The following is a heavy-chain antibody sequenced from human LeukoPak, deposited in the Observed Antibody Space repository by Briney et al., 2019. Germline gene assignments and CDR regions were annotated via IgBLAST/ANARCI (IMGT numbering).Heavy chain of an antibody. Sequence: GGSLRLSCAASGFTFSSYAMSWVRQAPGKGLEWVSSISDSGSTTYYTDSVKGRFTISRDNSKNTLYLQMNSLRAEDTAVYYCAKDRGPYNIVLMVYAVLFDYWGQGTLVTVSS. CDR1: GFTFSSYA. D-gene: IGHD2-8*01. J-gene: IGHJ4*02. CDR3: AKDRGPYNIVLMVYAVLFDY. V-gene: IGHV3-23*01. CDR2: ISDSGSTT.